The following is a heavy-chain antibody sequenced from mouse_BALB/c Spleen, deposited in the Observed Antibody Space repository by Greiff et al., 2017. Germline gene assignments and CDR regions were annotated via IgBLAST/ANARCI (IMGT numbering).Heavy chain of an antibody. V-gene: IGHV1S81*02. CDR3: AREDGNYVGFAY. Sequence: QVQLKQPGAELVKPGASVKLSCKASGYTFTSYWMHWVKQRPGQGLEWIGEINPSNGRTNYNEKFKSKATLTVDKSSSTAYMQLSSLTSEDSAVYYCAREDGNYVGFAYWGQGTLVTVSA. CDR1: GYTFTSYW. J-gene: IGHJ3*01. CDR2: INPSNGRT. D-gene: IGHD2-1*01.